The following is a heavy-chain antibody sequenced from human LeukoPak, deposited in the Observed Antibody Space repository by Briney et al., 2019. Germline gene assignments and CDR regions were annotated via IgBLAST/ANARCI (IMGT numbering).Heavy chain of an antibody. CDR3: ARDRYYDSSGFRVIDY. CDR2: INPSGGST. J-gene: IGHJ4*02. V-gene: IGHV1-46*01. D-gene: IGHD3-22*01. CDR1: GYTFTSYY. Sequence: ASVKVSCKASGYTFTSYYMHWVRQAPGQGLEWLGIINPSGGSTSYAQKFQGRVTMTRDTSTSTVYMELSSLRSEDTAVYYCARDRYYDSSGFRVIDYWGQGTLVTVSS.